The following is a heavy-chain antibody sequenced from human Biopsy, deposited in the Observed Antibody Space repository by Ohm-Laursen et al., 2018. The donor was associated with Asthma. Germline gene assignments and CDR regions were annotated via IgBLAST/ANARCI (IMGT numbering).Heavy chain of an antibody. CDR1: GFTFRTYA. D-gene: IGHD2-2*01. J-gene: IGHJ6*02. Sequence: SSLRLSCAASGFTFRTYAMHWVRQPPGKGLEWVALISHDGNKRYSADSVKGRLTISRDNSKNTVYLQMNSLRAEDTAVYYCARISICRTTTCYSYFSYSMDVWGQGTTVTVSS. CDR3: ARISICRTTTCYSYFSYSMDV. CDR2: ISHDGNKR. V-gene: IGHV3-30*03.